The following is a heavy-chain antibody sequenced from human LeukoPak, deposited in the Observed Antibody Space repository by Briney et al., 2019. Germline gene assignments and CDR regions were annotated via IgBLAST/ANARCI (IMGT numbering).Heavy chain of an antibody. D-gene: IGHD4-17*01. CDR3: ARGPATVTTWGVDY. V-gene: IGHV1-2*02. CDR2: INPNTGGT. CDR1: GYTLSGYY. Sequence: GASVKVSCKASGYTLSGYYMHWVRQAPGQGLEWMGWINPNTGGTNYAQKFQGRVTMTRNTSISTAYMELSSLRSEDTAVYYCARGPATVTTWGVDYWGQGTLVTVSS. J-gene: IGHJ4*02.